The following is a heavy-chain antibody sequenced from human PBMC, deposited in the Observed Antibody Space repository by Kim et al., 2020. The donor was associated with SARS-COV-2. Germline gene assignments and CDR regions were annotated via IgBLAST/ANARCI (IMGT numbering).Heavy chain of an antibody. D-gene: IGHD6-6*01. V-gene: IGHV1-69*04. Sequence: SVKVSCKASGGTFSSYAISWVRQAPGQGLEWMGRIIPILGIANYAQKFQGRVTITADKSTSTAYMELSSLRSEDTAVYYCARDWEYSSSSGGWRYYYYMDVWGKGTTVSVSS. CDR1: GGTFSSYA. CDR3: ARDWEYSSSSGGWRYYYYMDV. CDR2: IIPILGIA. J-gene: IGHJ6*03.